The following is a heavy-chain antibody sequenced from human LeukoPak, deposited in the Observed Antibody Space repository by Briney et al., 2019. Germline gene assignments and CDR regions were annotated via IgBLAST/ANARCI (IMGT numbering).Heavy chain of an antibody. CDR1: GGTFSSYA. CDR3: ARDSSDYGNWFDP. J-gene: IGHJ5*02. Sequence: ASVKVSCKASGGTFSSYAISWVRQAPGQGLEWMGGIIPIFGTANYAQKFQGRVTITADESTSTAYMELSSLRSEDTAVYYCARDSSDYGNWFDPWGQGTLVTVYS. D-gene: IGHD3-16*01. V-gene: IGHV1-69*13. CDR2: IIPIFGTA.